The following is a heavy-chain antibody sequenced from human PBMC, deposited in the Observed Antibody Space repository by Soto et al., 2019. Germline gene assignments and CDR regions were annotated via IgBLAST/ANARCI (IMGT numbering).Heavy chain of an antibody. D-gene: IGHD1-26*01. CDR1: GFTVSSYA. Sequence: GGSLRLSCAASGFTVSSYAMSWVRLAPGKGLEWVSGITGSGAITYYTDSVKGRFTISRDNSKNALYLQMHSLRAEDTAVYYCARDVWETTSMYYGLDVWGLGTTVTVSS. V-gene: IGHV3-23*01. CDR3: ARDVWETTSMYYGLDV. J-gene: IGHJ6*02. CDR2: ITGSGAIT.